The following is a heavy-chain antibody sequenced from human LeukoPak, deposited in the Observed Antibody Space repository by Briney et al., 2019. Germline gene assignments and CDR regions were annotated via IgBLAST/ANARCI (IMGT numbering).Heavy chain of an antibody. CDR2: INPNSGGT. CDR1: GYTFTSYY. Sequence: SSVKVSCKASGYTFTSYYIHWVRQAPGQGLEWMGWINPNSGGTNYEQKFQGRVTMTRDTSISTAYMQLSALRSDDTAVYYCASGGYDSSGYYNWFDPWGQGTLVTVSS. CDR3: ASGGYDSSGYYNWFDP. D-gene: IGHD3-22*01. V-gene: IGHV1-2*02. J-gene: IGHJ5*02.